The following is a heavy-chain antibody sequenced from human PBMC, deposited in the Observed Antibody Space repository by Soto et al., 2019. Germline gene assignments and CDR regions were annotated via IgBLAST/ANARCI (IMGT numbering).Heavy chain of an antibody. CDR2: INAGNGNT. CDR1: GYTFTSYA. CDR3: ARGYCSGGSCEPGAFDI. V-gene: IGHV1-3*01. D-gene: IGHD2-15*01. J-gene: IGHJ3*02. Sequence: ASVKVSCKASGYTFTSYAMHWVRQAPGQRLEWMGWINAGNGNTKYSQKFQGRVTITRDTSASTAYMELSSLRSEDTAVYYCARGYCSGGSCEPGAFDIWGQGTMVTVSS.